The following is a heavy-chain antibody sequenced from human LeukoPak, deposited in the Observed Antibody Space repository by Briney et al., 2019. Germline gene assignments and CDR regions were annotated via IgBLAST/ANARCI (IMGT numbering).Heavy chain of an antibody. J-gene: IGHJ4*02. CDR2: IYTSGRT. V-gene: IGHV4-4*07. CDR3: ARDSPIFGVVITFDY. D-gene: IGHD3-3*01. Sequence: SETLSLTCTVSGGSTSSYYWSWIGQPAGPALEWFGRIYTSGRTNYNLSLKSRVTMSVDTSKNQFSLKLSSVTAADTAVYYCARDSPIFGVVITFDYWGQGTLVTVSS. CDR1: GGSTSSYY.